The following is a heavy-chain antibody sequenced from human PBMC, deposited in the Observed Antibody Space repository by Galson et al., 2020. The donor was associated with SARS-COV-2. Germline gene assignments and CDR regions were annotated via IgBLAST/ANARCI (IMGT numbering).Heavy chain of an antibody. CDR2: VNHSGST. D-gene: IGHD3-22*01. CDR3: SRADYFDSSDYYVSSFDY. Sequence: SETLSLTCAVYGGSFSGYYWSWIRQPPGKGLEWIGEVNHSGSTNYNPSLKSRVTISVDTSKNQFSLKLSSVTAADTAVYYCSRADYFDSSDYYVSSFDYWGQGTLVTVTS. CDR1: GGSFSGYY. V-gene: IGHV4-34*01. J-gene: IGHJ4*02.